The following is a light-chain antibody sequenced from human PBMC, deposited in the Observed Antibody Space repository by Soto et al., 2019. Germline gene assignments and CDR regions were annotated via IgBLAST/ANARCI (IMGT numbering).Light chain of an antibody. J-gene: IGKJ1*01. Sequence: EIVLTQSPATLSLSPGERATLSCGASQSVDSNYLAWFQQKPGQAPRLLIYDASKRATGIPARFSGSGSGTDFTLTISRLEPEDFAVYYCLQRSNWPWTFGQGTKVEIK. CDR3: LQRSNWPWT. CDR2: DAS. CDR1: QSVDSNY. V-gene: IGKV3-11*01.